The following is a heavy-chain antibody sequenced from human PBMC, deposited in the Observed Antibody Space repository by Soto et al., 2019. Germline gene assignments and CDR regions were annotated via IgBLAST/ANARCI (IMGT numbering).Heavy chain of an antibody. V-gene: IGHV5-51*01. Sequence: PGESLKISCKGSGYSFSSYWIAWVRQMPGKGLEWMGIIYPGDSDTRYSPSFQGQVTISADKSIRTAYLQWSSLTASDTGMYYCATHRDYSTSNPWYFDYWGQGTLVTVSS. D-gene: IGHD6-13*01. CDR1: GYSFSSYW. CDR2: IYPGDSDT. J-gene: IGHJ4*02. CDR3: ATHRDYSTSNPWYFDY.